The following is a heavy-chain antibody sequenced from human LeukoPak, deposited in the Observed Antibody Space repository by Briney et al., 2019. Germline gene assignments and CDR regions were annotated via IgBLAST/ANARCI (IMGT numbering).Heavy chain of an antibody. V-gene: IGHV4-59*12. CDR2: INYSGST. CDR3: ARGEAAGIRRWLPSHYYYYMDV. J-gene: IGHJ6*03. Sequence: SETLSPTCPVPGASISSSYWGWIRQPPGKGLEWIGYINYSGSTNYNPSPKSRVTMSVDTSKNQFSLKLSSVTAADTAVYYCARGEAAGIRRWLPSHYYYYMDVWGKGTTVTISS. D-gene: IGHD6-13*01. CDR1: GASISSSY.